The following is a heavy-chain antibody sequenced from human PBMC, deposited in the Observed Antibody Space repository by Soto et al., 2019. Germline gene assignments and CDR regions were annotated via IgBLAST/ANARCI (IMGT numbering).Heavy chain of an antibody. D-gene: IGHD1-26*01. Sequence: ASVKVSCKVSGYTLTELSMHWVRQAPGKGLEWMGGFDPEDGETIYAQKFQGRVTMTEDTSTDTAYMELSSLRSEDTAVYYCATVGLRRVGATLDLYDFDYWGQGTLVTVSS. CDR3: ATVGLRRVGATLDLYDFDY. CDR1: GYTLTELS. V-gene: IGHV1-24*01. CDR2: FDPEDGET. J-gene: IGHJ4*02.